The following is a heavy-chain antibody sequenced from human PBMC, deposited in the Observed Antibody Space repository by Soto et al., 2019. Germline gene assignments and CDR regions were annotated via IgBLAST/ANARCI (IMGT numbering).Heavy chain of an antibody. J-gene: IGHJ4*02. CDR3: ARSITGSAYFDY. Sequence: SPTLSLTCAISGDSVSSNCATWNWIRQSPSRGLQWLGRTYYRSKWYYDYAESVKSRITINPDTSKNQFSLQLISVTPEDTAVYYCARSITGSAYFDYWGQGTLVTVSS. D-gene: IGHD3-10*01. V-gene: IGHV6-1*01. CDR2: TYYRSKWYY. CDR1: GDSVSSNCAT.